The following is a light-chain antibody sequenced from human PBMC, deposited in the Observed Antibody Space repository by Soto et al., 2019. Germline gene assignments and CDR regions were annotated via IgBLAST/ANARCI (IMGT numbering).Light chain of an antibody. CDR3: QQRHMWPIT. CDR1: QSVSSN. J-gene: IGKJ5*01. V-gene: IGKV3-15*01. CDR2: VAS. Sequence: EVVMTQSPVTLSLSPGERATLSCRASQSVSSNLAWYQQKPGQAPRLLIYVASTRATGIPARFSGSGSGTEFTLTISSLQSEDSAVYYCQQRHMWPITFGQGTRLEIK.